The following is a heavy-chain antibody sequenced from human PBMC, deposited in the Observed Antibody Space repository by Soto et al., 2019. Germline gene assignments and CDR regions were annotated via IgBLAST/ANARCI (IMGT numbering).Heavy chain of an antibody. J-gene: IGHJ5*02. V-gene: IGHV4-39*01. CDR1: CGSISSSSDY. CDR2: IYYSGST. D-gene: IGHD2-15*01. Sequence: WEPLSLTYTVSCGSISSSSDYWGMIRQPPGKGLEWIGSIYYSGSTYYNPSLKSRVTISVDTSKNQFSLKLSSVTAADTAVYNCARGGPQVVHNWVDPWGQGTLVTVSS. CDR3: ARGGPQVVHNWVDP.